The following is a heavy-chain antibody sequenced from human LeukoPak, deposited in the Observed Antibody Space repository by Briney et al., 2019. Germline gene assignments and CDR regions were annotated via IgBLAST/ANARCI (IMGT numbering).Heavy chain of an antibody. CDR3: VRSAFHAGSGNYYDY. V-gene: IGHV3-74*03. CDR2: IDNAGSIT. CDR1: GFTFSNYW. D-gene: IGHD3-22*01. Sequence: GGSLRLSCAASGFTFSNYWIHWVRQAPGEGLVWVSRIDNAGSITTYADSVKGRFTISRDNAENTLYLQMNSLRVEDTAVYYCVRSAFHAGSGNYYDYWGQGTLVTVSS. J-gene: IGHJ4*02.